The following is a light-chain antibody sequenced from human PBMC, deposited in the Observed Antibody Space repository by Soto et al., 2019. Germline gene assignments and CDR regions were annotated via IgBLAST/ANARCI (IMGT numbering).Light chain of an antibody. V-gene: IGKV3-20*01. J-gene: IGKJ1*01. CDR3: LQYGSSSWT. CDR2: GAS. Sequence: IVFTQSPATVSLSPGERATLSCRASQSVSSYLAWYQQKPGQAXRLLIYGASSRATGIPDRFSGSGSGTDFTLTISRLEPEDFAVYYCLQYGSSSWTFGQGTKVDI. CDR1: QSVSSY.